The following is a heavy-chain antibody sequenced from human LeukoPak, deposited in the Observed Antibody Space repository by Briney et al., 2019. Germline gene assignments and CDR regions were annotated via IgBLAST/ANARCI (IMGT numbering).Heavy chain of an antibody. J-gene: IGHJ4*02. V-gene: IGHV3-30*02. Sequence: GGSLRLSCAASGFTFSSYGMHWVRQAPGKGLEWVAFIRYDGSNKYYADSVKGRFTICRDNSKNTLYLQMNSLRAEDTAVYFCAKVVFVLTNLYYFDCWGQGTLVTVSS. CDR3: AKVVFVLTNLYYFDC. CDR2: IRYDGSNK. D-gene: IGHD3-10*01. CDR1: GFTFSSYG.